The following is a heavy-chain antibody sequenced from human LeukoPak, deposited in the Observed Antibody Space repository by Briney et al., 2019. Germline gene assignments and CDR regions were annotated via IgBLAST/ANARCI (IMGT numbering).Heavy chain of an antibody. Sequence: SQTLSLTCAISGDSVSSNSAAWNWVRQSPSRGLEWLGRTYYRSKRYNDYAVSVKSRITINPDTSKNQFSLQLNSVTPEDAAVYYCARTFEYSSSSADYPLDYWGQGTLVTVSS. CDR1: GDSVSSNSAA. D-gene: IGHD6-6*01. CDR2: TYYRSKRYN. V-gene: IGHV6-1*01. CDR3: ARTFEYSSSSADYPLDY. J-gene: IGHJ4*02.